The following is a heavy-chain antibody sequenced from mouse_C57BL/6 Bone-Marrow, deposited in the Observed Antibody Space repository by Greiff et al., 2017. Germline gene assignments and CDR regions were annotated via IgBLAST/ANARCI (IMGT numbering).Heavy chain of an antibody. Sequence: QVQLQQPGAELVRPGSSVKLSCKASGYTFTSYWMHWVKQRPIQGLEWIGNIDPSDSETHYNQKFKDKATLTVDKSSSTAYMQLSSLTSEDSAVDYCARWDYDGAWFAYWGQGTLVTVSA. CDR1: GYTFTSYW. CDR2: IDPSDSET. CDR3: ARWDYDGAWFAY. D-gene: IGHD2-4*01. J-gene: IGHJ3*01. V-gene: IGHV1-52*01.